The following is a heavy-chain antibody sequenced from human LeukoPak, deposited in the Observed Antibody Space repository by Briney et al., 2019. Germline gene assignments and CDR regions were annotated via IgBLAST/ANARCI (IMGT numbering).Heavy chain of an antibody. D-gene: IGHD4-23*01. V-gene: IGHV4-59*01. CDR3: ARDYGGKFDY. Sequence: SETLSLTCSVSGGSISGFYWSWIRQSPEKGLEWIGRIYYSGNTKYNPSLKSRVTMSVDASKNQFSLRVSSVTAADTAVYYCARDYGGKFDYWGQGTLVTVSS. J-gene: IGHJ4*02. CDR1: GGSISGFY. CDR2: IYYSGNT.